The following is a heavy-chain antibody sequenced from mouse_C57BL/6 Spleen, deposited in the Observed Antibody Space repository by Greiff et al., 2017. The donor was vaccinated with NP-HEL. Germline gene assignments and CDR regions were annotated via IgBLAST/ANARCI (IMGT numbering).Heavy chain of an antibody. CDR2: INPSTGGT. D-gene: IGHD2-3*01. J-gene: IGHJ4*01. CDR1: GYSFTGYY. Sequence: VQLQQSGPELVKPGASVKISCKASGYSFTGYYMNWVKQSPEKSLEWIGEINPSTGGTTYNQKFKAKATLTVDKSSSTAYMQLKSLTSEDSAVYYCARSLVYDGYYGNAMDYWGQGTSVTVSS. V-gene: IGHV1-42*01. CDR3: ARSLVYDGYYGNAMDY.